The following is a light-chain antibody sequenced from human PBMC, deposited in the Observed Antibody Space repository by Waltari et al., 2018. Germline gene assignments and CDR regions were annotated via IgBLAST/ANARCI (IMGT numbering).Light chain of an antibody. CDR1: QTVVSN. CDR2: SAS. V-gene: IGKV3-15*01. J-gene: IGKJ1*01. Sequence: EIVMTQSPATLSVSSGERATLSCRASQTVVSNLAWYQQIPAQPPRLLTYSASTRPPGIPARCSGGGSGTEWTLIISSRQYEDVAVYYCQQYNDWPQTFGQGTKVEIK. CDR3: QQYNDWPQT.